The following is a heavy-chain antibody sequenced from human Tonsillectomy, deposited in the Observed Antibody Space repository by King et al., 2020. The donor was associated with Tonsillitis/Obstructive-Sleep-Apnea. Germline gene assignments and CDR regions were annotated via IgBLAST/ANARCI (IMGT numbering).Heavy chain of an antibody. Sequence: ITLKESGPTLVKPTQTLTLTCTFSGFSLYTSGVGVGWIRQPPGKALEWLALIYWDDDKRYSPSLRSRLTITKYPSKNQVVLSMTNMDPVDTATYYCAHRSGTFMTTISNNWFDPWGQGILVTVSS. J-gene: IGHJ5*02. CDR1: GFSLYTSGVG. CDR3: AHRSGTFMTTISNNWFDP. D-gene: IGHD4-11*01. CDR2: IYWDDDK. V-gene: IGHV2-5*02.